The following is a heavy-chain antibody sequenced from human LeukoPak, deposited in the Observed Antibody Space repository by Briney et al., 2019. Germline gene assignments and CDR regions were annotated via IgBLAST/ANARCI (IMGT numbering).Heavy chain of an antibody. CDR3: ATNSDYRFEY. Sequence: GGSLRLSCAAARFTFSSYWMSWVRQAPGRGLEWVANIEKDGSKKNYVDSVKGRFTISRGNAKNSLFLQMNSLRDEDTAVYDCATNSDYRFEYWGQGTLVTVSS. D-gene: IGHD3-22*01. CDR2: IEKDGSKK. J-gene: IGHJ4*02. V-gene: IGHV3-7*01. CDR1: RFTFSSYW.